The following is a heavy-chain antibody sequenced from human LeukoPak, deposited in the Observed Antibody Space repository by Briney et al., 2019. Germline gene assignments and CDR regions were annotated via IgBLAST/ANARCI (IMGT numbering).Heavy chain of an antibody. CDR2: ISSSSSYI. CDR3: ARDPNWTYFDY. Sequence: GRSLRLSCAASGFTFSSYSMNWVRQAPGKGLEWVSSISSSSSYIYYADSVKGRFTISRDNAKNSLYLQMNSLRAEDTAVYYCARDPNWTYFDYWGQGTLVTVSS. D-gene: IGHD1-20*01. V-gene: IGHV3-21*01. CDR1: GFTFSSYS. J-gene: IGHJ4*02.